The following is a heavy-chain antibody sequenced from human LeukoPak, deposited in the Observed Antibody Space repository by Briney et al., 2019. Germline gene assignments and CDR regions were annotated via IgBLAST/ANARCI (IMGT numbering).Heavy chain of an antibody. CDR2: INSGNGNT. V-gene: IGHV1-3*04. J-gene: IGHJ4*02. Sequence: VASVKVSCKASGYTFTTSYAMHWIRQAPGQRLEWVGWINSGNGNTKYSQKFQGRVTISRDTSANTAYMDLISLRSEDTAVYYCARGGFFRAWYSPDFDYWGQGTLVIVSS. CDR3: ARGGFFRAWYSPDFDY. D-gene: IGHD6-13*01. CDR1: GYTFTTSYA.